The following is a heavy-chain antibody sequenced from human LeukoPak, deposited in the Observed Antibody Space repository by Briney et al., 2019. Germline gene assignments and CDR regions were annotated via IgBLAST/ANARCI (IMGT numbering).Heavy chain of an antibody. J-gene: IGHJ4*02. V-gene: IGHV1-18*01. Sequence: ASVKVSCTASGYTFTSYGISWVRQAPGQGLEWMGWISAYNGNTNYAQKLQGRVTMTTDTSTSTAYMELRSLRSDDTAVYYCARDRFPRYYYDSSGYGKFDYWGQGTLVTVSS. CDR1: GYTFTSYG. CDR3: ARDRFPRYYYDSSGYGKFDY. CDR2: ISAYNGNT. D-gene: IGHD3-22*01.